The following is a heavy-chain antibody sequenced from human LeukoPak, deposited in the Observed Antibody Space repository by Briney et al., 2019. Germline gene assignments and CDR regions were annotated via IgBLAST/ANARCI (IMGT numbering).Heavy chain of an antibody. V-gene: IGHV3-23*01. Sequence: GGSLRLSCAASGFTFSSYGMSWVRQAPGKGLEWVSAISGSGGSTYYADSVKGRFTISRDNSKNTLYLQMNSLRAEDTAVYYCAKDRRPITYYYDSSGYYYFFWGQGTLVTVSS. J-gene: IGHJ4*02. CDR3: AKDRRPITYYYDSSGYYYFF. D-gene: IGHD3-22*01. CDR2: ISGSGGST. CDR1: GFTFSSYG.